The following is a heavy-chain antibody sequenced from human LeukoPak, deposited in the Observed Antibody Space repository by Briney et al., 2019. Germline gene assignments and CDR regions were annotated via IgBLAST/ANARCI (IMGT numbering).Heavy chain of an antibody. Sequence: ASVKVSCKASGYSFNNYYIHWVRQAPGQGLEWVGWMYPKNGGTNYAQNFQGRVTLTRDTSITTAYMGLSSLNSDDTALYYCVRENWYYDYWGQGTLVTVSS. D-gene: IGHD1-1*01. CDR2: MYPKNGGT. V-gene: IGHV1-2*02. CDR1: GYSFNNYY. J-gene: IGHJ4*02. CDR3: VRENWYYDY.